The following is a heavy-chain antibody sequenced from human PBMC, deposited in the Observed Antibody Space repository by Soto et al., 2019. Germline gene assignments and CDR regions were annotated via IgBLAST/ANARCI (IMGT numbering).Heavy chain of an antibody. Sequence: PSETLSLTCTVSGRSISSGGYYWSWIRQHPGKGLEWIGYIYYSGSTYYNPSLRSRVTMSVDPSRNQFSLNLYFVTAADTAVYYCARGATVTTRNEFDYWGQGALVTVS. J-gene: IGHJ4*02. D-gene: IGHD4-17*01. CDR3: ARGATVTTRNEFDY. CDR1: GRSISSGGYY. CDR2: IYYSGST. V-gene: IGHV4-31*03.